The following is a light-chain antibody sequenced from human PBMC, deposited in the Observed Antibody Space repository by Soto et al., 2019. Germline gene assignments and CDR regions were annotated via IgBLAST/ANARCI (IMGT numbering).Light chain of an antibody. CDR1: SSDVGTYNY. CDR3: SSYTSSAFVV. CDR2: GVT. J-gene: IGLJ2*01. Sequence: QSSLTQPASVSGSPGQSITISCTGTSSDVGTYNYVSWYQQHPGKAPKLIIYGVTNRPSGVSNRFSGSKSGNTASLTISGLQAEDEAGYYCSSYTSSAFVVFGGGTQLTVL. V-gene: IGLV2-14*01.